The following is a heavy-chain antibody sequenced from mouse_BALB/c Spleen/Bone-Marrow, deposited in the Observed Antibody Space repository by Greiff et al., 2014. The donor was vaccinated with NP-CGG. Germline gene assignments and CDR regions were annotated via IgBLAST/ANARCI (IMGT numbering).Heavy chain of an antibody. V-gene: IGHV5-6-3*01. J-gene: IGHJ3*01. Sequence: DVQLQESGGGLVQPGGSLKLSCAASGFTFSSYGMSWVRQTPDKRLEFVATINTNGGDTYYPDSVKGRFTISRDNAKNTLYLQMSSLKSEDTAMYYCARGDDYVSWFAYWGQGTLVTVSA. CDR1: GFTFSSYG. CDR3: ARGDDYVSWFAY. D-gene: IGHD2-4*01. CDR2: INTNGGDT.